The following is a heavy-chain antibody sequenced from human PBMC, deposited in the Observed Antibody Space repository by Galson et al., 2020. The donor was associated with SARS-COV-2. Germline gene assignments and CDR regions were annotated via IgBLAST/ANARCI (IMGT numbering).Heavy chain of an antibody. V-gene: IGHV3-23*01. J-gene: IGHJ1*01. D-gene: IGHD3-9*01. CDR1: GFTFSNCP. CDR3: AKEVPMTGRTDEYFQH. Sequence: GESLKISCAASGFTFSNCPMSWVRPAPGQGLEWVSEIRGSGDTTYYADSVTGRFTIYRDTSRNTLYLQMNSLRAEDTAMYYCAKEVPMTGRTDEYFQHWGQGTLVTVSS. CDR2: IRGSGDTT.